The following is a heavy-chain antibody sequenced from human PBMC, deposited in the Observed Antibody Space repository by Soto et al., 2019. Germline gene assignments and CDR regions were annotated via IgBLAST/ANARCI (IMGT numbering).Heavy chain of an antibody. D-gene: IGHD6-13*01. CDR3: ARGEKAAAGIQYLYYYCGMDV. V-gene: IGHV4-34*01. CDR1: GGSFSGYY. CDR2: INHSGST. Sequence: QVQLQQWGAGLLKPSETLSLTCAVYGGSFSGYYWSWIRQPPGKGLEWIGEINHSGSTNYNPSLKSRVTISVDTSKTQFSLKLSSVTAADTAVYYCARGEKAAAGIQYLYYYCGMDVWGQGTTVTVSS. J-gene: IGHJ6*02.